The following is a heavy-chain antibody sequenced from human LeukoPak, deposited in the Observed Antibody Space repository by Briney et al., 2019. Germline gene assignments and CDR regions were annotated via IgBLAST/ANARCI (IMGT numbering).Heavy chain of an antibody. CDR3: ARDPSCSSTSCPTIYYYGMDV. Sequence: GGSLRLSCAASGFTFSSYWMSWVRQAPGKGLEWVANIKQDGSEKYYVDSVKGRFTISRDTAKNSLYLQMNSLRAEDTAVYYCARDPSCSSTSCPTIYYYGMDVWGKGTTVTVSS. J-gene: IGHJ6*04. CDR2: IKQDGSEK. CDR1: GFTFSSYW. V-gene: IGHV3-7*03. D-gene: IGHD2-2*01.